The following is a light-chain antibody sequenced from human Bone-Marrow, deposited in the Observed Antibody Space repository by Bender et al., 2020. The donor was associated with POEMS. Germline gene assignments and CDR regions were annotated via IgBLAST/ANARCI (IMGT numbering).Light chain of an antibody. CDR1: SSNIGAGYD. Sequence: QSVLTQPPSVSEAPGQRVTISCTGSSSNIGAGYDVHWYQHVPGTAPKLLIYGNNNRPSGVPARFSASKSGTSASLAINGLQAEDEADYYCQSSDTSLSAVFGTGTTVTVL. CDR3: QSSDTSLSAV. CDR2: GNN. J-gene: IGLJ1*01. V-gene: IGLV1-40*01.